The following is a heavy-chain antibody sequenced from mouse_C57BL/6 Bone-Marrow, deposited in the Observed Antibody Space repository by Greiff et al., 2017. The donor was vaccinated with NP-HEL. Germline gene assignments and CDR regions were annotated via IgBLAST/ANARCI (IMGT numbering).Heavy chain of an antibody. J-gene: IGHJ2*01. V-gene: IGHV1-69*01. CDR2: IDPSDSYT. D-gene: IGHD1-1*01. CDR3: ATHLGCNGSSSFDC. CDR1: GYTFTSYW. Sequence: QVQLQQPGAELVMPGASVKLSCKASGYTFTSYWMHWVKQRPGQGLEWIGVIDPSDSYTNYNQKFKGKSTLTVDKSSSTAYMQLSSLTSDDSAVYYCATHLGCNGSSSFDCWGQGTTLTVSS.